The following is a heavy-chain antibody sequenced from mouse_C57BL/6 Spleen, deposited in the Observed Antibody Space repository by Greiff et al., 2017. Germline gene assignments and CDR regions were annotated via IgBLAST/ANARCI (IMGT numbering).Heavy chain of an antibody. CDR2: INYDGSST. Sequence: DVMLVASEGGLVQPGSSMKLSCTASGFTFSDYYMAWVRQVPEKCLEWVANINYDGSSTYYLDSLKSRFIISRDNAKNILYLQMSSLKSEDTATYYCAREVVAPYYAMDYWGQGTSVTVSS. J-gene: IGHJ4*01. CDR3: AREVVAPYYAMDY. D-gene: IGHD1-1*01. CDR1: GFTFSDYY. V-gene: IGHV5-16*01.